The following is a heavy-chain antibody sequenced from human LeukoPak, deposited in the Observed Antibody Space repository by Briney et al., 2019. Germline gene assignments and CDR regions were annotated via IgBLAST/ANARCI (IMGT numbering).Heavy chain of an antibody. CDR3: ARMYSYGSYYYCGMDV. J-gene: IGHJ6*02. CDR1: GGSFSGYY. CDR2: INHSGST. Sequence: SETLSLTCAVYGGSFSGYYWSWIRQPPGKGLEWIGEINHSGSTNYNPSLKSRVTISVDTSKNQFSLKLSSVTAADTAVYYCARMYSYGSYYYCGMDVWGQGTTVTVSS. V-gene: IGHV4-34*01. D-gene: IGHD5-18*01.